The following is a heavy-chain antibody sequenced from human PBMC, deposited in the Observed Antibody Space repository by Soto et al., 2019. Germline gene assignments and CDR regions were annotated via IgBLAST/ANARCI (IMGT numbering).Heavy chain of an antibody. D-gene: IGHD2-2*01. V-gene: IGHV3-30*18. CDR2: ISFDGTNT. CDR1: GFNFSTYG. J-gene: IGHJ6*04. Sequence: PGGSLRLSCVASGFNFSTYGIHWVRQAPGKGLEWVAVISFDGTNTFEADSVKGRFTISRDNSRNILYLEMNSLRIEDTAVYYCAKDLALYQIGSHYGMDVWGSGTTVTVSS. CDR3: AKDLALYQIGSHYGMDV.